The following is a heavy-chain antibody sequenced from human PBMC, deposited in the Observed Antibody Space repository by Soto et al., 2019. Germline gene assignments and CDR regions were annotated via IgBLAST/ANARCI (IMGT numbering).Heavy chain of an antibody. J-gene: IGHJ4*02. CDR1: GGSISSYY. V-gene: IGHV4-59*08. Sequence: SETLSLTCTVSGGSISSYYWSWIRQPPGKGLEWIGYIYYSGSTNYNPSLKSRVTISVDTSKNQFSLKLSSVTAADTAVYYCARHKIDDYGDYIDYWGQGTLVTVSS. CDR2: IYYSGST. D-gene: IGHD4-17*01. CDR3: ARHKIDDYGDYIDY.